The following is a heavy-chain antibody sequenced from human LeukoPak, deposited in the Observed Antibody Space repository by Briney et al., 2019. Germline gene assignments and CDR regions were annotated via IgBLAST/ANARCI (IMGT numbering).Heavy chain of an antibody. D-gene: IGHD5-24*01. V-gene: IGHV4-34*01. CDR1: GGSFSDYS. Sequence: SETLSLTCAVYGGSFSDYSWSWIRQPPGKGLEWIGEINHSGGTNNNPSLMSRVIMSVDTSKNQFSLKVSSVTAADTAVYYCARGEMATITGWFDPWGQGTLVTVSS. J-gene: IGHJ5*02. CDR2: INHSGGT. CDR3: ARGEMATITGWFDP.